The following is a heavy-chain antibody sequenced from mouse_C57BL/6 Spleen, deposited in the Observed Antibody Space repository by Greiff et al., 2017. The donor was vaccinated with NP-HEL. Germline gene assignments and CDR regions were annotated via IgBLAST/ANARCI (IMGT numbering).Heavy chain of an antibody. D-gene: IGHD2-1*01. Sequence: VQLQQPGAELVRPGTSVKLSCKASGYTFTSYWMHWVKQRPGQGLEWIGVIDPSDSYTNYNQKFKGKATLTVDTSSSTAYMQLSSLTSEDSAVYYCARSGNYGGWFAYWGQGTLVTVSA. J-gene: IGHJ3*01. CDR3: ARSGNYGGWFAY. CDR2: IDPSDSYT. V-gene: IGHV1-59*01. CDR1: GYTFTSYW.